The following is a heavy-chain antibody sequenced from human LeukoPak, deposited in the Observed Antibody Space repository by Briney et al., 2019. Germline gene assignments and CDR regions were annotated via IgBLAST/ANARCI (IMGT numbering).Heavy chain of an antibody. Sequence: GGSLRLSCAASDFSFITYAMSWVRQAPGKGLEWVSTSGVGDATYYADSVKGRFTISRDNSKNTLYLQMNSLRAEDTAVYFCVRGVTSGWFFDYWGQGTLVSVSS. CDR1: DFSFITYA. CDR2: SGVGDAT. D-gene: IGHD6-19*01. J-gene: IGHJ4*02. CDR3: VRGVTSGWFFDY. V-gene: IGHV3-23*01.